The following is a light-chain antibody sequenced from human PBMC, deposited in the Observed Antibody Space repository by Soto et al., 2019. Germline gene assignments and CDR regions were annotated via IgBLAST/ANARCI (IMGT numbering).Light chain of an antibody. J-gene: IGLJ1*01. CDR1: SSDVGSYNL. V-gene: IGLV2-23*01. CDR3: CSYAGSSTYV. CDR2: EGS. Sequence: QSALTQPASVSGSPGQSITISCTGTSSDVGSYNLVSWYQQHPGKAPKLMIYEGSKRPSGVSNRFSGSKSGNTASLTISGLQAEDEADYYCCSYAGSSTYVFGTGTQLTGL.